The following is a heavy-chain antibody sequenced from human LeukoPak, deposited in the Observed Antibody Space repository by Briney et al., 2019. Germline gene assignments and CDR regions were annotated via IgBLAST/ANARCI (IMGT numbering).Heavy chain of an antibody. CDR1: GDSFTSYSTD. D-gene: IGHD7-27*01. V-gene: IGHV6-1*01. CDR3: ARGTGGYDY. Sequence: SPTVSLTCTISGDSFTSYSTDWMGQTHSPWRGRGWRGRTYYRSKWYKEYAVSVKSRITTNPDTSKNQFSLQLNSVTPEDTAVYYGARGTGGYDYWGQGTLVTVSS. CDR2: TYYRSKWYK. J-gene: IGHJ4*02.